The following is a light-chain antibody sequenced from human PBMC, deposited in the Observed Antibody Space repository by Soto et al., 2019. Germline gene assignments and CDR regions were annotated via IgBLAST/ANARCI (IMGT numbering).Light chain of an antibody. V-gene: IGKV1-39*01. CDR1: QSITGS. Sequence: DIQMTQSPSSLSASVGDRVTITCRASQSITGSLNWYQQKPGKAPKLLIYAASSLQSGVPSRFSSSGSGTDFLITSSSLPHEDFATYYWQQSYSIPYTFGQGTKLEIK. CDR3: QQSYSIPYT. CDR2: AAS. J-gene: IGKJ2*01.